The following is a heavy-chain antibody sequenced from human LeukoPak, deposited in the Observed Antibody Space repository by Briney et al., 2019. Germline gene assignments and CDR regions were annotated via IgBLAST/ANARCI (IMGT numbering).Heavy chain of an antibody. CDR2: INPNSGGT. CDR3: ATHLDVLLWFGELLYFDY. CDR1: GYTFTGYY. Sequence: ASVKVSCKASGYTFTGYYMHWVRQAPGQGLEWMGWINPNSGGTNYAQKFQGRVTMTRDTSISTAYMGLSRLRSDDTAVYYCATHLDVLLWFGELLYFDYWGQGTLVTVSS. V-gene: IGHV1-2*02. J-gene: IGHJ4*02. D-gene: IGHD3-10*01.